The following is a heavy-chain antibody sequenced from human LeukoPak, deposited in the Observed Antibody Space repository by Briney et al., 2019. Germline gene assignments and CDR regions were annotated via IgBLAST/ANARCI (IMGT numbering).Heavy chain of an antibody. V-gene: IGHV4-4*07. CDR2: IYTSGST. CDR3: ARDRGYIYAFDY. J-gene: IGHJ4*02. CDR1: GGSISSYY. Sequence: SETLSLTCTVSGGSISSYYWSWIRQPAGKGLEWIGRIYTSGSTNYNPSLKSRVTISIDTSKNQFSLKLNSVTAADTAVYYCARDRGYIYAFDYWGQGTLVTVSS. D-gene: IGHD5-18*01.